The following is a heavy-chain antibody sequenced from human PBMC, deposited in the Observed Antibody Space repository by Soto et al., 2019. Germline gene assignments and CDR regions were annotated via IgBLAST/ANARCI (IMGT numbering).Heavy chain of an antibody. CDR2: MYYSGST. Sequence: SETLSLTCTVSVESISIYYWSWIRQPPGKGLEWIGYMYYSGSTNYNPSLRSRVTISVDTSKNQFSLKLSSVTAADTAVYYCARDAGGPADYWGQGTLVTVSS. J-gene: IGHJ4*02. CDR3: ARDAGGPADY. D-gene: IGHD2-15*01. CDR1: VESISIYY. V-gene: IGHV4-59*01.